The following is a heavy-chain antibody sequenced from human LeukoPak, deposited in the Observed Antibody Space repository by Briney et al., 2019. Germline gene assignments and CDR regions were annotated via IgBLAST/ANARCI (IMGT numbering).Heavy chain of an antibody. CDR3: ARDMGQGYFQH. Sequence: GGSLRLSCAASGFTFSSYSMNWVRQAPGKGLEWVSSISSSSSYIYYADSVKGRFTISRDNAKNSLYLQMNSLRAEDTAVYYCARDMGQGYFQHWGQGTLVTVSS. V-gene: IGHV3-21*01. CDR1: GFTFSSYS. CDR2: ISSSSSYI. D-gene: IGHD1-26*01. J-gene: IGHJ1*01.